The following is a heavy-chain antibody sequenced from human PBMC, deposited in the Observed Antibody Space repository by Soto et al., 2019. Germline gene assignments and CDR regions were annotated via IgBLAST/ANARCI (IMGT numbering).Heavy chain of an antibody. J-gene: IGHJ6*03. CDR2: IIPILGIA. Sequence: GASVKVSCKASGGTFSSYTISWVRQAPGQGLEWMGRIIPILGIANYAQKFQGRVTITADKSTSTAYMGLSSLRSEDTAVYYCARVVPAAGMDYYYYYYMDVWGKGTTVTVSS. V-gene: IGHV1-69*02. CDR3: ARVVPAAGMDYYYYYYMDV. D-gene: IGHD2-2*01. CDR1: GGTFSSYT.